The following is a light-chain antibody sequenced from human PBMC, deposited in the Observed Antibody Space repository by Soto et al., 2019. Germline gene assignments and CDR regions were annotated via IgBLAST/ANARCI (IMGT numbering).Light chain of an antibody. CDR3: AAWDGSLNNVL. CDR2: GNN. Sequence: QSVLTQPPSASGTPGQRVTISCSGGGSSIGTNTVNGYRQLPGTAPKLLIYGNNQRPSGVPDRFSGSKSGTSASLAISGLQSEDEAEYYCAAWDGSLNNVLFGGGTKLTVL. J-gene: IGLJ2*01. V-gene: IGLV1-44*01. CDR1: GSSIGTNT.